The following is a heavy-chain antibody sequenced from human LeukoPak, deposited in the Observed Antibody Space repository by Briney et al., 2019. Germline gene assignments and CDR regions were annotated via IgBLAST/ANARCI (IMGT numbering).Heavy chain of an antibody. CDR1: GFTFSDYW. CDR2: IYSDGSST. J-gene: IGHJ4*02. V-gene: IGHV3-74*01. Sequence: GGSLRLSCAASGFTFSDYWMQWVRQAPGKGLVWVSGIYSDGSSTKYADSVKGRFTISRDNAKNSLYLQMNSLRVEDTALYYCARRAPSHDFDDWGQGTLVTVSS. CDR3: ARRAPSHDFDD.